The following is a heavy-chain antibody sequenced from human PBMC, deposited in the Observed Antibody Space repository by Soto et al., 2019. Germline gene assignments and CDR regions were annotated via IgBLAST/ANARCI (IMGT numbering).Heavy chain of an antibody. CDR2: IYSGGTS. CDR1: GFTVSSNS. D-gene: IGHD6-19*01. V-gene: IGHV3-66*01. J-gene: IGHJ4*02. CDR3: ARALVTVAGFDY. Sequence: PGGSLRLSCAASGFTVSSNSMSWVRQAPGKGLEWVSVIYSGGTSYYADSVKGRFTISRDNFKNTLYLQMNSLRADDTAVYYCARALVTVAGFDYWGQGT.